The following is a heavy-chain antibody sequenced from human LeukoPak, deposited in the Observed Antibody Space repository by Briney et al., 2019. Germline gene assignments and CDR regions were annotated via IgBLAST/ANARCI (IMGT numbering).Heavy chain of an antibody. CDR1: GGSISSDSYY. Sequence: PSETLSLTCTVSGGSISSDSYYWGWIRQPPGKGLEWIGTVYYSGSTYYNPSLKSRVTISVDTSKNQFSLKLSSVTAADTAVYYCARDRSYYGSGSSDIYYYYYGMDVWGQGTTVTVSS. V-gene: IGHV4-39*07. J-gene: IGHJ6*02. D-gene: IGHD3-10*01. CDR3: ARDRSYYGSGSSDIYYYYYGMDV. CDR2: VYYSGST.